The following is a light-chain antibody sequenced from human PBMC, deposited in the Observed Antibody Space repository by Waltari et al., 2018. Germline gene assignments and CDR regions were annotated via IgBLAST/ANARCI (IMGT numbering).Light chain of an antibody. CDR1: QSLLHTNGNTY. CDR2: GGS. V-gene: IGKV2-40*01. J-gene: IGKJ4*01. Sequence: DIVMTQTPLSLPTISAEPASISSSSSQSLLHTNGNTYLHWYLQKPGQSPQLLIYGGSNRASGVPDRFSGSGSGTDYTLKISKAEAEDVGVYYCVQAIAFPLTFGGGTKVEIK. CDR3: VQAIAFPLT.